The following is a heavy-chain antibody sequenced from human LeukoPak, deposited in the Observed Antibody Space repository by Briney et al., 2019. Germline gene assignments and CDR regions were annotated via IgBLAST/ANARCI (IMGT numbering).Heavy chain of an antibody. CDR3: ARDAGAKYGDYDGSRYFDL. V-gene: IGHV3-64*01. J-gene: IGHJ2*01. CDR1: GFTFSSYG. D-gene: IGHD4-17*01. Sequence: GGSLRLSCAASGFTFSSYGMHWVRQAPGKGLEYVSAISSNGANTFYANSMKGRFTISRDNSKNTLYLRMGSLKPEDMAVYYCARDAGAKYGDYDGSRYFDLWGRGTLVTVSS. CDR2: ISSNGANT.